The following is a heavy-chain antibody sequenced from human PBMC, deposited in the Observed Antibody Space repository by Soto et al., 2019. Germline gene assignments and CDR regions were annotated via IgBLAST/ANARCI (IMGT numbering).Heavy chain of an antibody. J-gene: IGHJ4*02. D-gene: IGHD6-19*01. CDR1: GFTFSSYG. CDR3: AKDLKQLGWYD. Sequence: GGSLRLSCAATGFTFSSYGMGWVRQAPGKGLEWVSFISYDGGNKDYADSVKGRFTISRDNSKNTLYLQMNSLRAEDTAVYYCAKDLKQLGWYDSGQGTLVTVSS. V-gene: IGHV3-30*18. CDR2: ISYDGGNK.